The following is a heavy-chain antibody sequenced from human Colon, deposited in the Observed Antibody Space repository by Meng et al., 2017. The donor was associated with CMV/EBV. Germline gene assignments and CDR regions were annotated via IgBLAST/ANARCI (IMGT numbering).Heavy chain of an antibody. V-gene: IGHV1-18*04. CDR3: ARVETDHYSLWGGYRNVPIANI. CDR1: GYTFTSYY. D-gene: IGHD3-3*01. CDR2: VSGLNGAT. Sequence: ASVKVSCKASGYTFTSYYMHWVRQAPGQRLEWVGWVSGLNGATNYAPQVQGRVTMTADIATSTAYMELRSLRSDDTAVYFCARVETDHYSLWGGYRNVPIANIWGQGTMVTVSS. J-gene: IGHJ3*02.